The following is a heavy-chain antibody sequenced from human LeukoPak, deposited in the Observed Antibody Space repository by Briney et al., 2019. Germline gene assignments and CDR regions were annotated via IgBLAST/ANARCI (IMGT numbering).Heavy chain of an antibody. Sequence: PSETLSLTCAVYGGSFSGYYWSWIRQPPGKGLEWIGEINHSGSTNYNPSLKSRVTISVDTSKNQFSLKLSSVTAADTAVYYCARRERGRRITIFGVVSFDAFDIWGQGTMVTVSS. J-gene: IGHJ3*02. CDR1: GGSFSGYY. CDR2: INHSGST. D-gene: IGHD3-3*01. V-gene: IGHV4-34*01. CDR3: ARRERGRRITIFGVVSFDAFDI.